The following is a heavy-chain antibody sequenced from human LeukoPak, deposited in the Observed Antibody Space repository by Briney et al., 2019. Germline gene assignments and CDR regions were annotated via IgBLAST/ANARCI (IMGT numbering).Heavy chain of an antibody. CDR3: ARNAGDY. J-gene: IGHJ4*02. D-gene: IGHD1-14*01. CDR1: GGSISSGGYY. CDR2: IYTSGST. Sequence: SETLSLTCTVSGGSISSGGYYWNWIRQPAGKGLEWIGRIYTSGSTNYNPSLKSRVTMSVDTSKNQFSLRLTSVTAADTAVYYCARNAGDYWGQGTLVTVSS. V-gene: IGHV4-61*02.